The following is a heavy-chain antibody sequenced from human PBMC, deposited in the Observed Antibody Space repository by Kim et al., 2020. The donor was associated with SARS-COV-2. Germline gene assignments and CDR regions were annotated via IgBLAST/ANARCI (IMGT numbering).Heavy chain of an antibody. CDR1: GFTFSGSA. CDR3: TNSCSSSVSPPRLDY. V-gene: IGHV3-73*01. CDR2: MISKADSYAT. Sequence: GGSPRLSCAASGFTFSGSAMPVVRKASGKGLEWVVRMISKADSYATAYAAWVRGRFTISIDYSKHTVYMPINRLQLDDKAVYYLTNSCSSSVSPPRLDY. D-gene: IGHD2-2*01. J-gene: IGHJ4*01.